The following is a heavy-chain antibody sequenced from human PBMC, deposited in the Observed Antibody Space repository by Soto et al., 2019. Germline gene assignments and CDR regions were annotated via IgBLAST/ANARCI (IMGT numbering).Heavy chain of an antibody. J-gene: IGHJ5*02. CDR1: GGSVSSGNYY. CDR3: ARSNYYESSGRYNWLDP. CDR2: IYYSGST. Sequence: PSETLSLTCTVSGGSVSSGNYYWSWIRQPPGKGLEWIAYIYYSGSTSYNPSLKSRVTISIDTSKNQFSLKLSSVTAADTAVYYCARSNYYESSGRYNWLDPCGQGTLVTVSS. D-gene: IGHD3-22*01. V-gene: IGHV4-61*01.